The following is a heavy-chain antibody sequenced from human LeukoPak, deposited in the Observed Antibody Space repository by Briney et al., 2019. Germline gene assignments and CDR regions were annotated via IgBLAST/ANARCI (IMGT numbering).Heavy chain of an antibody. CDR2: VNSDGSST. Sequence: GGSLRLSCAASGFTFSSHWMHWVRQAPGKGLVWVSRVNSDGSSTTYADSVKGRFTISRDNAKNTLYLQMNSLRAEDTAVCYCARDYYTSFDPWGQGTLVTVSS. J-gene: IGHJ5*02. D-gene: IGHD3-10*01. V-gene: IGHV3-74*01. CDR3: ARDYYTSFDP. CDR1: GFTFSSHW.